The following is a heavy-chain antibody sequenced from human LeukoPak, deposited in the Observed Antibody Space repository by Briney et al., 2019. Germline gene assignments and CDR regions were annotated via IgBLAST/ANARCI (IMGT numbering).Heavy chain of an antibody. V-gene: IGHV4-59*01. J-gene: IGHJ4*02. D-gene: IGHD4-17*01. CDR2: IYYSGST. CDR1: GGSISSYY. CDR3: ARDRYGDPFDY. Sequence: SETLSLTCTVSGGSISSYYWSWIQQPPGKGLEWIGYIYYSGSTNYNPSLKSRVTISVDTSKNQFSLKLSSVTAADTAVYYCARDRYGDPFDYWGQGTLVTVSS.